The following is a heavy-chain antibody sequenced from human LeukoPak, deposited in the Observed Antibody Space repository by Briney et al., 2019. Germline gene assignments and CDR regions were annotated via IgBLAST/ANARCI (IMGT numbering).Heavy chain of an antibody. CDR3: ARDKVPRYDSSGYYSAFDI. CDR2: IYYSGST. J-gene: IGHJ3*02. Sequence: SETLSLTCTVSGGSVSSGSYYWSWIRQPPGKGLEWIGYIYYSGSTNYNPSLKSRVTISVDTSKNQFSLKLSSVTAADTAVYYRARDKVPRYDSSGYYSAFDIWGQGTMVTVSS. CDR1: GGSVSSGSYY. D-gene: IGHD3-22*01. V-gene: IGHV4-61*01.